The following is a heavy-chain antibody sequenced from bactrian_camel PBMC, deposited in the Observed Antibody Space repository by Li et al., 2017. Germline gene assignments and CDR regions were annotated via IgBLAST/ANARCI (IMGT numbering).Heavy chain of an antibody. CDR3: ASLSAVASTSMKSH. CDR1: GYSTYC. Sequence: VQLVESGGGSVQAGGSLRLSCVASGYSTYCMGWFRQAQGKEREGVVGIASDGTTSVADPVKGRFTISRDNAKNTLYLQMNSLKSEDTAVYYCASLSAVASTSMKSHWGQGTQVTVS. V-gene: IGHV3S53*01. J-gene: IGHJ4*01. D-gene: IGHD4*01. CDR2: IASDGTT.